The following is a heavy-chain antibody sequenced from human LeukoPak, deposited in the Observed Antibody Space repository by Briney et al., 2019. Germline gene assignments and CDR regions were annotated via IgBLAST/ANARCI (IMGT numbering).Heavy chain of an antibody. D-gene: IGHD6-6*01. J-gene: IGHJ6*02. CDR2: IYPGDSDT. CDR3: ARQYSSSSHYYYYGMDV. V-gene: IGHV5-51*01. Sequence: GESLKISCKGSGYSFTSYWIGWVRQMPGKGLEWMGIIYPGDSDTRYSPSFQGQVTISADKSISTAYLQWSSLKASDTAMYYCARQYSSSSHYYYYGMDVRGQGTTVTVSS. CDR1: GYSFTSYW.